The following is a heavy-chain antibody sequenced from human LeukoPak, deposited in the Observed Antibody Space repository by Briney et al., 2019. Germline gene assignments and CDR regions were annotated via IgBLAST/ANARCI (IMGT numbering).Heavy chain of an antibody. Sequence: KASETLSLTCAVYGVSFSGYYWSWLRQPPGKGLEWIGEINHSGSTNYNPSLKSRVTISVDTSKNQFSLKLSSVTAADTAVYYCASHHQILGVVRSKKDAFDIWGQGTMVTVSS. D-gene: IGHD3-3*01. V-gene: IGHV4-34*01. CDR2: INHSGST. CDR1: GVSFSGYY. CDR3: ASHHQILGVVRSKKDAFDI. J-gene: IGHJ3*02.